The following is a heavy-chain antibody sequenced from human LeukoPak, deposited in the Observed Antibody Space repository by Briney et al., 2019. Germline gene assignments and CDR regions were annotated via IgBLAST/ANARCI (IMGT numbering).Heavy chain of an antibody. CDR1: GFTFSSYS. V-gene: IGHV3-66*01. D-gene: IGHD3-16*01. Sequence: GGSLRLSCVASGFTFSSYSMKWVRQAPGQGLDWVSTTYRSGTPHYADSVKGRFTISRDNSKNTLYLQMNSLRAEDTAVYFCARSGGHTFESWGQGTLVTVS. CDR3: ARSGGHTFES. CDR2: TYRSGTP. J-gene: IGHJ5*01.